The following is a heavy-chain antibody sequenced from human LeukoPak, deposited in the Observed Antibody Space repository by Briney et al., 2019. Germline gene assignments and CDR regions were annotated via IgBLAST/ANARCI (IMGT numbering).Heavy chain of an antibody. J-gene: IGHJ4*02. CDR3: ARASGIAAAGTSPTDV. V-gene: IGHV3-66*01. D-gene: IGHD6-13*01. CDR1: GFTFSSYG. CDR2: IYSGGST. Sequence: GGSLRLSCAASGFTFSSYGMHWVRQAPGKGLEWVSVIYSGGSTYYADSVKGRFTISRDNSKNTLYLQMNSLRAEDTAVYYCARASGIAAAGTSPTDVWGQGTLVTVSS.